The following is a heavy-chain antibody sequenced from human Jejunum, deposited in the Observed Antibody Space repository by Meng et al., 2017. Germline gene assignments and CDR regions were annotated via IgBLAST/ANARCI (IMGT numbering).Heavy chain of an antibody. Sequence: GESLKISCAASGFSFSDYYMTWIRQTPGKGLEWIAYIHSSGSSQSYAASVEGRFTISRDNGKASLFLQMNSLRVQDTAVYYCSRGATKFDFWSGRDAFDVWGQGTTVTVSS. D-gene: IGHD3-3*01. CDR2: IHSSGSSQ. V-gene: IGHV3-11*01. CDR3: SRGATKFDFWSGRDAFDV. J-gene: IGHJ3*01. CDR1: GFSFSDYY.